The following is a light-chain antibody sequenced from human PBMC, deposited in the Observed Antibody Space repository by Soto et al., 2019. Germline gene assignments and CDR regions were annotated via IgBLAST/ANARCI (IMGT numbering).Light chain of an antibody. V-gene: IGKV3-11*01. CDR2: AAS. Sequence: EIVLTQSPATLSLSPGERATLSCRASQGISTYLAWYQQKPGQAPRLLIYAASNRATGIPARFSGSGSGTDFTLTISSLEPEDFAVYYCQQRGNWHLTFGPGTKVDI. CDR3: QQRGNWHLT. J-gene: IGKJ3*01. CDR1: QGISTY.